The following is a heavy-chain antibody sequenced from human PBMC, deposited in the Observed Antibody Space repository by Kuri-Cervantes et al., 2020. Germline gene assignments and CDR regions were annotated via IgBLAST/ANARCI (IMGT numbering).Heavy chain of an antibody. CDR2: ISPTGDST. V-gene: IGHV1-46*01. Sequence: ASVKVSCKASGYTFTSYFMHWVRQAPGQGLEWMGIISPTGDSTTYAQKFQGRVTITADESTSTAYMELSSLRSEDTAVYYCAREGITMVRANWFDPWGQGTLVTVSS. CDR3: AREGITMVRANWFDP. D-gene: IGHD3-10*01. CDR1: GYTFTSYF. J-gene: IGHJ5*02.